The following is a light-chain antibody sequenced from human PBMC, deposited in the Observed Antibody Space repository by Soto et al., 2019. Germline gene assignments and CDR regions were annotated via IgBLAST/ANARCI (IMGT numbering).Light chain of an antibody. V-gene: IGKV1-6*01. CDR1: QGIKND. CDR3: LQDYNYPYT. J-gene: IGKJ2*01. Sequence: AIQMTQSPSSLSASVGDRITITCRASQGIKNDVAWYQQKPGKAPKLLIYAASSLQSGVPPRFSGSGSGTDFILTISSLQPEDFATYYCLQDYNYPYTFGQGTKLEIK. CDR2: AAS.